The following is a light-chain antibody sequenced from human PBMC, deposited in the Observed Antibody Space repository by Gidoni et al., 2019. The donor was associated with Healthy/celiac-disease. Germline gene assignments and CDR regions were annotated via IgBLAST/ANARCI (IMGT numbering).Light chain of an antibody. Sequence: HSVLTQPPSASGTPGQRVTISCSGRSSNIGSNTVNWSQQLPGTAPKLLIYSNNQRPSGAPDRFSGSKSGTSASLAISGLQSEDEADYYCAAWDDSLNGLVFGGGTKLTVL. CDR1: SSNIGSNT. CDR2: SNN. V-gene: IGLV1-44*01. J-gene: IGLJ2*01. CDR3: AAWDDSLNGLV.